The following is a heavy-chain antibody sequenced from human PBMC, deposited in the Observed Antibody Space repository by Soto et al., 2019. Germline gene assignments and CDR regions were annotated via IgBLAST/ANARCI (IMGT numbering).Heavy chain of an antibody. D-gene: IGHD6-13*01. CDR3: AREQEGIAAPETPPLEY. CDR2: ISAYNGNT. Sequence: ASVKVSCKASGYTFTSYGISWVRQAPGQGLEWIGWISAYNGNTNYAQKLQGRVTMTTDTSTSTAYMELRSLRSDDTPVYYCAREQEGIAAPETPPLEYWGQGTLVKVFS. CDR1: GYTFTSYG. V-gene: IGHV1-18*04. J-gene: IGHJ4*02.